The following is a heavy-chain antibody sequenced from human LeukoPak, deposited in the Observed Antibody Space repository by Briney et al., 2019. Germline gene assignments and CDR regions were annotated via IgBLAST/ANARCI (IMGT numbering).Heavy chain of an antibody. D-gene: IGHD5-18*01. Sequence: AGGSLRLSCAASGFTFSSYEMHWVRQAPGKGLEWVSSISSSSSYIYYADSVKGRFTISRDNAKNSLYLQMNSLRAEDTAVYYCARATAMAGWGQGTLVTVSS. CDR3: ARATAMAG. J-gene: IGHJ4*02. CDR2: ISSSSSYI. V-gene: IGHV3-21*01. CDR1: GFTFSSYE.